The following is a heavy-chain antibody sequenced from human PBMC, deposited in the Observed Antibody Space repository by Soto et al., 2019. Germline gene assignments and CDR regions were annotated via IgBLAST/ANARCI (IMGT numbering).Heavy chain of an antibody. CDR1: GFTFSSYG. V-gene: IGHV3-30*18. CDR3: AKDLGRGGRGAVDI. CDR2: ISYDGSNK. J-gene: IGHJ3*02. Sequence: QVQLVESGGGVVQPGRSLRLSCAASGFTFSSYGMHWVRQAPGKGLEWVALISYDGSNKYYADSVKGRFTISRDNSKNTLYLQMNSLGTEDTAVYYCAKDLGRGGRGAVDIWGQGTMVTVSS. D-gene: IGHD7-27*01.